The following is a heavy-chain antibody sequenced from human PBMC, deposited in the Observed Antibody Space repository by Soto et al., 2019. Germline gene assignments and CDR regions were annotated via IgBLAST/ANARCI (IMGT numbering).Heavy chain of an antibody. CDR2: ISGSGGST. D-gene: IGHD5-12*01. J-gene: IGHJ6*03. V-gene: IGHV3-23*01. CDR3: AKVPGYSGSYNLYYTDV. CDR1: GFTFSSYA. Sequence: GGSLRLSCAASGFTFSSYAMSWVRQAPGKGLEWVSAISGSGGSTYYADSVKGRFTISGDNSKNTLYLQMNSLRAEDMAVYYCAKVPGYSGSYNLYYTDVWGKGTTVTVSS.